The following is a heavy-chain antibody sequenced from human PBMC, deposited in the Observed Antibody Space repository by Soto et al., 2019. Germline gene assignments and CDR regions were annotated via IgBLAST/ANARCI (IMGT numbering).Heavy chain of an antibody. CDR3: ASLVEDNRGYYKIAS. D-gene: IGHD3-3*01. Sequence: QVQLQESGPGLVKPSGTLSLTCTVSGESINRSYWWTWVRQFPAKGLQWIGEINHSGITTHNPSLTSRLTISVDKSNNQFSLKLTAVTAADTAVSYCASLVEDNRGYYKIASWGQGTLVTVSS. CDR1: GESINRSYW. J-gene: IGHJ4*02. CDR2: INHSGIT. V-gene: IGHV4-4*02.